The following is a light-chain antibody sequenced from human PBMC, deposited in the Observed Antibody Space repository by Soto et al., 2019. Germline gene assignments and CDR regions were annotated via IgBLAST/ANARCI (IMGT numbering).Light chain of an antibody. CDR3: TSYAGGNNV. Sequence: QSALTQPPSASGSSGRSVTISCTGTSSDVGGYNYVSWYQQHPGKVPKLMVYEVNKRPSGVPDRFSGSKSGNTASLTVSGLQAEDEADYYCTSYAGGNNVFGTGTKLTV. V-gene: IGLV2-8*01. CDR2: EVN. J-gene: IGLJ1*01. CDR1: SSDVGGYNY.